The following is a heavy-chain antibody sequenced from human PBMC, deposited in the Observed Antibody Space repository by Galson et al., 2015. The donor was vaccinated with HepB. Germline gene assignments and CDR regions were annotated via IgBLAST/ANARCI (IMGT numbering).Heavy chain of an antibody. CDR2: ISYDGSNK. CDR3: ARVMRFAPFDY. J-gene: IGHJ4*02. V-gene: IGHV3-30-3*01. D-gene: IGHD3-10*01. Sequence: SLRLSCAASGFTFSSYAMHWVRQAPGKGLEWVAVISYDGSNKYYADSVKGRFTISRDNSKNTLYLQMNSLRAEDTAVYYCARVMRFAPFDYWGQGTLVTVSS. CDR1: GFTFSSYA.